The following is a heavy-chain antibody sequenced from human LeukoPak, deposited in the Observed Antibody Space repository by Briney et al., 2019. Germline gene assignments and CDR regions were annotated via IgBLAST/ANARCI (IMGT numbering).Heavy chain of an antibody. Sequence: SETLSLTCTVSGGSISSGDYYWSWIRQPPGKGLEWIGYIYYSGSTYYNPSLKSRVTISVDTSKNQLSLKLSSVTAADTAVYYCARARDRIAANWFDPWGQGTLVTVSS. CDR2: IYYSGST. CDR1: GGSISSGDYY. J-gene: IGHJ5*02. CDR3: ARARDRIAANWFDP. V-gene: IGHV4-30-4*01. D-gene: IGHD6-13*01.